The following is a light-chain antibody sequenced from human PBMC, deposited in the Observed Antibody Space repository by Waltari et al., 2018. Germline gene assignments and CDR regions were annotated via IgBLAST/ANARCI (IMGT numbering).Light chain of an antibody. V-gene: IGKV3-15*01. CDR2: GAS. Sequence: EIVMTQSPATLSVSRGGSATLSCRASLSIDDSLAWYQQKPAQPPRLLIHGASTRDTGIPVRFSGSGSGTAFTLTITGLQSEDFAVYFCQQYNQWPLTFGRGTKVEIK. J-gene: IGKJ4*01. CDR3: QQYNQWPLT. CDR1: LSIDDS.